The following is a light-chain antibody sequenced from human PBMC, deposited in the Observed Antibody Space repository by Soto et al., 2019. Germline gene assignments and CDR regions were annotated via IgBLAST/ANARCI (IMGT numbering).Light chain of an antibody. Sequence: DIQMTQSPSTLSASVGDRVTITCRASQSVDTCLAWYQQKPGKAPHLLIYKASSLETGVPSRFSGRGSVTEFTLTISRLQPDDFATYYCQQFYRYPWTFGQGTKVEIK. CDR1: QSVDTC. CDR3: QQFYRYPWT. V-gene: IGKV1-5*03. J-gene: IGKJ1*01. CDR2: KAS.